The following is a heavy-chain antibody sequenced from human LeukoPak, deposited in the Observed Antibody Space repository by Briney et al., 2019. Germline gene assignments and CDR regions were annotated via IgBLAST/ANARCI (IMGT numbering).Heavy chain of an antibody. CDR1: GFPFNNAW. J-gene: IGHJ4*02. CDR3: STLDYYGSGSRYKHYFDY. CDR2: MKGKTDGSTT. V-gene: IGHV3-15*01. D-gene: IGHD3-10*01. Sequence: GGSLRLSCAAYGFPFNNAWMSWVRQAPGKGLEWIGRMKGKTDGSTTDYPTPVKGRFTISRDDSKNTLYLQMNSLKTDDTAIYYCSTLDYYGSGSRYKHYFDYWGQGTLVTVSS.